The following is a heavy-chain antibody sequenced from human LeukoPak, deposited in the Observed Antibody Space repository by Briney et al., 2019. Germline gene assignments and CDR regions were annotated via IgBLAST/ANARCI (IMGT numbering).Heavy chain of an antibody. D-gene: IGHD1-26*01. J-gene: IGHJ4*02. CDR1: GFTFKNSA. CDR3: AKPPENVVGPSPFYFDS. Sequence: PGGSLRLSCAASGFTFKNSAMNWVRQAPGKGPEWVAVIRSSGRTTDYADSVKGRFTISRDNSNNTLFLQMIRLRAEDTAVYYCAKPPENVVGPSPFYFDSWGQGTLVTVSS. V-gene: IGHV3-23*01. CDR2: IRSSGRTT.